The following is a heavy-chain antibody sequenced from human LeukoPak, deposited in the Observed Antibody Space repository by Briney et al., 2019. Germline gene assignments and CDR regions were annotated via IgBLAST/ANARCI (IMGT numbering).Heavy chain of an antibody. CDR3: ARAYGYSYALGY. D-gene: IGHD5-12*01. Sequence: GGSLRLSCAASEFIFSTYAMHWVRQAPGKGLEWVAVISSDGDNEYYADSVKGRFTISRDNSKSTLYLQMNSLRPEDTAVFYCARAYGYSYALGYWGQGTLVTVSS. V-gene: IGHV3-30*04. CDR1: EFIFSTYA. CDR2: ISSDGDNE. J-gene: IGHJ4*02.